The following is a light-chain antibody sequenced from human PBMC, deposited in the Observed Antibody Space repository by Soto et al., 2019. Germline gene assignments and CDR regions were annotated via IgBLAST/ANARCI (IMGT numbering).Light chain of an antibody. CDR3: QQFSSYPLT. Sequence: EIVLTQSPATLSLSPGERATLSCRASQSVSTFLAWYQHKPGQAPRLLIYDASSRATGIPDRFSGGGSGTDFTLTISRLEPEDFAVYYCQQFSSYPLTFGGGTKVDNK. J-gene: IGKJ4*01. CDR1: QSVSTF. V-gene: IGKV3-11*01. CDR2: DAS.